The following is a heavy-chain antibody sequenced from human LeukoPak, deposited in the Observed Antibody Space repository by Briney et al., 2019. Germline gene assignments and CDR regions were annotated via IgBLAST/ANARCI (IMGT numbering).Heavy chain of an antibody. CDR3: ATSETVGTTTGRRVLDY. CDR2: INPSSGST. D-gene: IGHD1-26*01. J-gene: IGHJ4*02. V-gene: IGHV1-46*01. Sequence: ASVKVSCKASGYTFTTCYMHWVRQAPGQGLEWMGIINPSSGSTGYAQKFQGRVTMTRDTSTSTVYMELSSLRSEDTAVYYCATSETVGTTTGRRVLDYWGQGTLVTVSS. CDR1: GYTFTTCY.